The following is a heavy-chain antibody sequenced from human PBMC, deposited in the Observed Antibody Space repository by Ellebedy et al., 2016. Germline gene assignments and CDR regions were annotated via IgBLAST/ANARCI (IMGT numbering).Heavy chain of an antibody. CDR3: AREGPDSSWTYYFDY. J-gene: IGHJ4*02. CDR1: GGSISSYY. D-gene: IGHD6-13*01. Sequence: SETLSLXCTVSGGSISSYYWSWIRQPPGKGLEWIGYIYYSGSTNYNPSLKSRVTMSVDTSKNQFSLKLSSVTAADTAVYYCAREGPDSSWTYYFDYWGQGTLVTVSS. CDR2: IYYSGST. V-gene: IGHV4-59*01.